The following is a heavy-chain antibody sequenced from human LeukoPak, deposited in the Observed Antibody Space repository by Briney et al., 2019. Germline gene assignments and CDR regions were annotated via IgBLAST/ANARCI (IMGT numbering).Heavy chain of an antibody. D-gene: IGHD5-18*01. CDR1: GFTFSSYA. V-gene: IGHV3-23*01. CDR3: AKDQTAMVTCGFDY. Sequence: PGGSLRLSCAASGFTFSSYAMSWVRQAPGKGLEWVSAISGSGGSTYYADSVKGRFTISRDNSKHTLYLQMNSLRAEDTAVYYCAKDQTAMVTCGFDYWGQGTLVTVSS. CDR2: ISGSGGST. J-gene: IGHJ4*02.